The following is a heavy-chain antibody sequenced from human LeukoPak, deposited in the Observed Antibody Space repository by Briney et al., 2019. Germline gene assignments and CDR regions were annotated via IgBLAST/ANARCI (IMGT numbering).Heavy chain of an antibody. CDR2: ISPGGGTT. D-gene: IGHD1-1*01. Sequence: GSLRLSCAVSGFAFCSEAMSWVRQSPARGLEWVASISPGGGTTYYADYVKGRFTISRDNSKNSLFVQMNSLRAENTAVYFCAKSRSGSANWALQIFDNWGQGTLVTVSS. V-gene: IGHV3-23*01. CDR1: GFAFCSEA. CDR3: AKSRSGSANWALQIFDN. J-gene: IGHJ4*02.